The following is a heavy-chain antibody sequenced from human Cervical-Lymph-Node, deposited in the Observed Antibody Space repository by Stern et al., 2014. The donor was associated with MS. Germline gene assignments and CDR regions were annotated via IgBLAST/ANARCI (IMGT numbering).Heavy chain of an antibody. CDR1: GGTFTNYA. CDR2: IIPVFDSA. J-gene: IGHJ6*02. Sequence: VQLVQSGAEVKKPGSSLKVSCKASGGTFTNYAFSLVRQAPGEGLEWMGGIIPVFDSAHYAQNFQGRLTITADKSTTTAYMELSSLSSDDTAVYYCARDSNILFAMDVWGQGTTVTVSS. D-gene: IGHD2-21*01. V-gene: IGHV1-69*06. CDR3: ARDSNILFAMDV.